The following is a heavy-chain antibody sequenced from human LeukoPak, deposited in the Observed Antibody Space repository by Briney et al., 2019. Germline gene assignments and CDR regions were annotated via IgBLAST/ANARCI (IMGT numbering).Heavy chain of an antibody. J-gene: IGHJ4*02. D-gene: IGHD3-22*01. CDR1: GFTFNNYG. V-gene: IGHV3-23*01. Sequence: GGSLRLSCAASGFTFNNYGMSWVRQAPGKGLEWVSSLSGSGGSTYYADSVKGRFTISRDNSKNTLYLQMNSLRAEDTAVYYCAKSSYYDSSGYYREYYFDYWGQGTLVTVSS. CDR2: LSGSGGST. CDR3: AKSSYYDSSGYYREYYFDY.